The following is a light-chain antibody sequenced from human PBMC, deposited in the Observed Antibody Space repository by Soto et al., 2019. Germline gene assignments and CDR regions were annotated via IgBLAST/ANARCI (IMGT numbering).Light chain of an antibody. CDR2: GAS. CDR1: QSVSSSY. V-gene: IGKV3-20*01. CDR3: QQYGSSPPT. Sequence: EIVLTQSPGTLSLSPGERATLSCRASQSVSSSYLAWYQQKPGQAPRLLIYGASSRATGIPARFSGSGSGTEFTLTISRLEPEDFAVYYCQQYGSSPPTFGQGTKVDI. J-gene: IGKJ1*01.